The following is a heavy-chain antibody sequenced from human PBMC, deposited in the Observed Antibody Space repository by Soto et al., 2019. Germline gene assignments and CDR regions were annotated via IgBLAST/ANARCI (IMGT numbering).Heavy chain of an antibody. Sequence: GGSLRLSCAASGLPFGDNWMHWVRQAPGRGLVWVSRISNDGSDTTYADSVRGRFTVSRDNAKNTLYLQMNSLRAEDTAVYYCARDSYSSATHWGHGTLVTVSS. CDR2: ISNDGSDT. CDR1: GLPFGDNW. CDR3: ARDSYSSATH. V-gene: IGHV3-74*01. D-gene: IGHD4-4*01. J-gene: IGHJ1*01.